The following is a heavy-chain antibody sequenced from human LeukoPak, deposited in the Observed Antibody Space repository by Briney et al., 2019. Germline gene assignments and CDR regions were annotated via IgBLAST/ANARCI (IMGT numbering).Heavy chain of an antibody. Sequence: PGGSLRLSCAASGFTFSSYAMSWVRQAPGKGLEWVSAISDTGGTTYDADSVKGRFTISRDNSRSTLYLQMNSLRAEDTALYYCAKDTSIGRYCTNGVCSPFDYWGQGTLVTVSS. D-gene: IGHD2-8*01. V-gene: IGHV3-23*01. CDR1: GFTFSSYA. J-gene: IGHJ4*02. CDR3: AKDTSIGRYCTNGVCSPFDY. CDR2: ISDTGGTT.